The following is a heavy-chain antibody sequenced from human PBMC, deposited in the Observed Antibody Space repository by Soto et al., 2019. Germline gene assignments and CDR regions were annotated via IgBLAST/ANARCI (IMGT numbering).Heavy chain of an antibody. CDR1: GYTFTSYA. V-gene: IGHV7-4-1*01. Sequence: ASVKVSCKASGYTFTSYAMNWVRQAPGQGLEWMGWINTNTGDPTYAQGFTGRFVFSLDTSVSTAYLQICSLKAEDTAVYYCARDKGGSYVDYFDYWGQGTLVTVSS. CDR3: ARDKGGSYVDYFDY. CDR2: INTNTGDP. D-gene: IGHD1-26*01. J-gene: IGHJ4*02.